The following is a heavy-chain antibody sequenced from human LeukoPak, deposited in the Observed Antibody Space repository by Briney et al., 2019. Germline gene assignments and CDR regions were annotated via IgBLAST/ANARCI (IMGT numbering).Heavy chain of an antibody. CDR1: GFTFSSYG. Sequence: QPGGSLRLSCAASGFTFSSYGMHWVRQAPGKGLEWVAVIWYDGSNKYYADSVKGRFTISRDNSKNTLYLQMNSLRAEDTAVYYCARVFTDTATFDYWGQGTLVTVSS. V-gene: IGHV3-30*19. CDR2: IWYDGSNK. J-gene: IGHJ4*02. CDR3: ARVFTDTATFDY. D-gene: IGHD5-18*01.